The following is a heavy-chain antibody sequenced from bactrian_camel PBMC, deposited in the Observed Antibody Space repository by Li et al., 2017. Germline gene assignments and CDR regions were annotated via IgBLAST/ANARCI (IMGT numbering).Heavy chain of an antibody. CDR1: GNTYSTYC. J-gene: IGHJ6*01. CDR3: AVADEIWVPYYGGCRAFGN. Sequence: HVQLVESGGGSVQAGGSLRLSCTVSGNTYSTYCMGWFRQAPGRACELVASLSSDGMTYYLESVKGRFTVSEDNAKKVLTLQLNNLKPDDTGVYYCAVADEIWVPYYGGCRAFGNWGQGTQVTVS. CDR2: LSSDGMT. D-gene: IGHD3*01. V-gene: IGHV3S55*01.